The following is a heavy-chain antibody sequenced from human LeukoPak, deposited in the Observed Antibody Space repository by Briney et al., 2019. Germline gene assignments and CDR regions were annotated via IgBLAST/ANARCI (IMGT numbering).Heavy chain of an antibody. Sequence: PGGSLRLSCGGSGFTFSSHWMSWVRPAPGKGLEWVSFISSSASTIFYADSVKGRFTISRDNARNSLYLQMNSLRFEDTAIYYCARVGASYGALDYWGQGALVTVSS. CDR3: ARVGASYGALDY. CDR2: ISSSASTI. CDR1: GFTFSSHW. V-gene: IGHV3-48*03. J-gene: IGHJ4*02. D-gene: IGHD1-26*01.